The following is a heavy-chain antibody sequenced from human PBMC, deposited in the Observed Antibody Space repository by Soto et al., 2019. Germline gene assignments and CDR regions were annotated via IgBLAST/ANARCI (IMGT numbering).Heavy chain of an antibody. CDR3: ARWVTIFGGITRQYFDY. D-gene: IGHD3-3*02. J-gene: IGHJ4*02. Sequence: QVHLVQSGAEVKKPGASVRVSCRTSGYTFMSYAIHWVRQAPGQRPEWMGWINCGTGETRFSQKFQGKVTLSRDTSATTVYMEMKSLKSEDTAIYYCARWVTIFGGITRQYFDYWGQGTLVAVSS. CDR1: GYTFMSYA. CDR2: INCGTGET. V-gene: IGHV1-3*01.